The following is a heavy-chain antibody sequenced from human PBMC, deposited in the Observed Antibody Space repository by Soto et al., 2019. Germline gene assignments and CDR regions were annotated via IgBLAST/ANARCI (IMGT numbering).Heavy chain of an antibody. D-gene: IGHD6-19*01. Sequence: EVQLVESGGGLVQPGGSLRLSCAASGFSFSTFYMTWVRQAPGRGLEWVANIRPDGSQTYNMDSVKGRFTISRDNAKNSVYLQMNSLRVEDTAVYYCARWIGGAGWGVDYWGQGTLVTVSS. CDR3: ARWIGGAGWGVDY. CDR1: GFSFSTFY. J-gene: IGHJ4*02. CDR2: IRPDGSQT. V-gene: IGHV3-7*01.